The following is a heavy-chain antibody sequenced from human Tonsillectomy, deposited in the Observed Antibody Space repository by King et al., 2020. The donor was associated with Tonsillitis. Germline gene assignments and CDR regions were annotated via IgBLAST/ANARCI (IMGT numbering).Heavy chain of an antibody. V-gene: IGHV1-2*02. Sequence: VQLVESGAEVKKPGASVKVSCKAPGYIFTGYYLHWVRQAPGQGLEWMGWINPNSGDTNYAQNFQGRVTMTRDTSITTAYMELNRLRFDDTAVYYCARLGDWGSGDDCYPGWGQGSLVTVSS. D-gene: IGHD2-21*02. CDR3: ARLGDWGSGDDCYPG. CDR2: INPNSGDT. CDR1: GYIFTGYY. J-gene: IGHJ4*02.